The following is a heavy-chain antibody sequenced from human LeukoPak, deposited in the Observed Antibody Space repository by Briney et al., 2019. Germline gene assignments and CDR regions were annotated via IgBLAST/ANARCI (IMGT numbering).Heavy chain of an antibody. D-gene: IGHD3-10*01. CDR1: GSTVSSNY. J-gene: IGHJ5*02. CDR2: IYSGGKT. Sequence: GGSLRLSCAASGSTVSSNYMSWVRQAPGKGLEWVSVIYSGGKTSYADSVKGRFTIFRDNSKNTLYFQMNSLRAEDTAVYYCARGPSGSGSYRFDPWGQGSLVTVSS. CDR3: ARGPSGSGSYRFDP. V-gene: IGHV3-53*01.